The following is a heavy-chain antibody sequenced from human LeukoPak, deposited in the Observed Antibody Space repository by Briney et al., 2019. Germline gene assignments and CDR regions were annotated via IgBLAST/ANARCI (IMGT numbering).Heavy chain of an antibody. V-gene: IGHV4-59*08. CDR3: ARHHSNFDY. J-gene: IGHJ4*02. D-gene: IGHD5-18*01. CDR2: IYDSGST. Sequence: SETLSLTCSVSGGSISTYYWSWIRQPPGKGLEWIGYIYDSGSTNYNPSLKSRVTISVDTSKNQFSPKLSSVTAADTAVYYCARHHSNFDYWGQGTLVTVSS. CDR1: GGSISTYY.